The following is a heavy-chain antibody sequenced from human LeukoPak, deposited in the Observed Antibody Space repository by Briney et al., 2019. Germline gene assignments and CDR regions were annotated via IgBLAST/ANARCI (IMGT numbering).Heavy chain of an antibody. D-gene: IGHD3-22*01. Sequence: SETLSLTCTVSGGSISSSSYYWGWIRQPPGKGLEWIGSIYYSGSTYYNPSLKSRVTISVDTSKNRFSLKLSSVTAADTAVYYCARVGPSSGYYFDYWGQGTLVTVSS. CDR2: IYYSGST. J-gene: IGHJ4*02. CDR1: GGSISSSSYY. CDR3: ARVGPSSGYYFDY. V-gene: IGHV4-39*07.